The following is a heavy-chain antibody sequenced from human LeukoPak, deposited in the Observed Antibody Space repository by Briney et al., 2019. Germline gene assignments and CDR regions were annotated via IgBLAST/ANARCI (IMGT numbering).Heavy chain of an antibody. J-gene: IGHJ4*02. V-gene: IGHV3-30*04. D-gene: IGHD4-11*01. CDR2: ISFDGSNK. CDR1: GFTFSTYP. Sequence: GGSLRLSCAASGFTFSTYPMHWVRQAPGKGLEWVALISFDGSNKYYADSVKGRFTISRDNSKNTLYLQMNSLRAEDTAIYYCAREQKAYSNYPNYDYWGQGTLVTVSS. CDR3: AREQKAYSNYPNYDY.